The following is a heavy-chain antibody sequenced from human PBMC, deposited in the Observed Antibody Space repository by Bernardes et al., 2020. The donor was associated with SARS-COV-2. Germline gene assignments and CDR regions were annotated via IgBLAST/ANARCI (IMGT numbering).Heavy chain of an antibody. V-gene: IGHV4-59*11. Sequence: SETLSLTCTVSGDSITSQYWGWIRQSPGKGLEWIGQIYYRGDTNYNPSLESRVTMSVDTSKTAFFLTLTSVTAADTAVYFCARESISGTYAIWGPGTLVTVSS. D-gene: IGHD1-26*01. CDR3: ARESISGTYAI. CDR2: IYYRGDT. J-gene: IGHJ4*02. CDR1: GDSITSQY.